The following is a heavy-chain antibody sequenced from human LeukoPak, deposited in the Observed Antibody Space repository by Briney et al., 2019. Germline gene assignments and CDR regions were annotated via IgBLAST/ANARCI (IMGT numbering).Heavy chain of an antibody. CDR1: GGSISSYY. CDR3: ARDPGDGYTPGWFDP. D-gene: IGHD5-24*01. V-gene: IGHV4-59*01. J-gene: IGHJ5*02. CDR2: IYYSGST. Sequence: SETLSPTCTVSGGSISSYYWSWIRQPPGKGLEWIGYIYYSGSTNYNPSLKSRVTISVDTSKNQFSLKLSSVTAADTAVYYCARDPGDGYTPGWFDPWGQGTLVTVSS.